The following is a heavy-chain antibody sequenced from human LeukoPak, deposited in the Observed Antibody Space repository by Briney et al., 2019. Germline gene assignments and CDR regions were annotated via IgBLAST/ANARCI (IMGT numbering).Heavy chain of an antibody. Sequence: PGGSLRLSCAASGFTFSSYGMHWVRQAPGKGLEWVAFIRYDGSNKYYADSVKGRFTISRDNSKNTLYLQMNSLRAEDTAVYYCAKDNIVDIVAPSAYWGQGTLVTVSS. CDR1: GFTFSSYG. D-gene: IGHD5-12*01. CDR3: AKDNIVDIVAPSAY. CDR2: IRYDGSNK. V-gene: IGHV3-30*02. J-gene: IGHJ4*02.